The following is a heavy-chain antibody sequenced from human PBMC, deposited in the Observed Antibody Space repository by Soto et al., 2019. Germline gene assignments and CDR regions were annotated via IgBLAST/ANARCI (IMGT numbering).Heavy chain of an antibody. CDR1: GYTFTDYY. Sequence: ASVKVSCKASGYTFTDYYLHWVRQAPGQGLEWMGWINPNSGGSNYAEKFQGRITMSRDTSINTAYMDLSSLTSDDTAVYFCARFLAVAAHQGGWFDHWGQGTLVTVSS. J-gene: IGHJ5*02. CDR3: ARFLAVAAHQGGWFDH. D-gene: IGHD2-15*01. CDR2: INPNSGGS. V-gene: IGHV1-2*02.